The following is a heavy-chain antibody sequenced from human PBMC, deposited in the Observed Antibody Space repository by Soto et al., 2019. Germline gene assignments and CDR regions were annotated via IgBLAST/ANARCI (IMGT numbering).Heavy chain of an antibody. CDR3: ARGLLGRYCSGGSCYEGGYFDY. Sequence: ASVKVSCKASGYTFTGYYMHWVRQAPGQGLEWMGWINPNSGGTNYAQKFQGWVTMTRDTSISTAYMELSRLRSDDTAVYYCARGLLGRYCSGGSCYEGGYFDYWGQGTLVPSPQ. CDR1: GYTFTGYY. J-gene: IGHJ4*02. CDR2: INPNSGGT. V-gene: IGHV1-2*04. D-gene: IGHD2-15*01.